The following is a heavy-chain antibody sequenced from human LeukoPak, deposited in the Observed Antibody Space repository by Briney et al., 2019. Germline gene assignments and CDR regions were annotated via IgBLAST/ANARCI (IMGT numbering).Heavy chain of an antibody. J-gene: IGHJ4*02. CDR1: GGSISSSSYY. Sequence: SETLSLTCTVSGGSISSSSYYWGWIRQPPGKGLEWIGSIYYSGSTYYNPSLKSRVTISVDTSKNQFSLKLSSVTAADTAVYYCATRDSSSWDTGTHFDYWGQGTLVTVSS. CDR3: ATRDSSSWDTGTHFDY. D-gene: IGHD6-13*01. V-gene: IGHV4-39*01. CDR2: IYYSGST.